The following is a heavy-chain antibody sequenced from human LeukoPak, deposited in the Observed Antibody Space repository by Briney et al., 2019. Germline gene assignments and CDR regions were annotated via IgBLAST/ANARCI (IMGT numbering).Heavy chain of an antibody. CDR3: ARDYYGDSRGYYYGMDV. J-gene: IGHJ6*02. CDR2: INAGNGNT. Sequence: GASVKVSCKASGYTFTGYYMHWVRQAPGQRLEWMGWINAGNGNTKYSQKFQGRVTITRDTSASTAYMELSSLRSEDTAVYYCARDYYGDSRGYYYGMDVWGQGTTVTVSS. V-gene: IGHV1-3*01. D-gene: IGHD4-17*01. CDR1: GYTFTGYY.